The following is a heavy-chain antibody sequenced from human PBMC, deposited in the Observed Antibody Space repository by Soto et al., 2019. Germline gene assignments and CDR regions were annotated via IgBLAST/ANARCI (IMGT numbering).Heavy chain of an antibody. CDR1: GASISSTNW. J-gene: IGHJ4*02. Sequence: QVQLQESGPGLVKPSGTLSLTCAVSGASISSTNWWSWVRQAPGEGPEWIGEIYHSGATNYTPSLKSRVIISMDTSKNQLSLRLDSVTAADTAVYFCARHIAVPTTRGFDYWGQGTLVTVSS. CDR2: IYHSGAT. CDR3: ARHIAVPTTRGFDY. V-gene: IGHV4-4*02. D-gene: IGHD2-15*01.